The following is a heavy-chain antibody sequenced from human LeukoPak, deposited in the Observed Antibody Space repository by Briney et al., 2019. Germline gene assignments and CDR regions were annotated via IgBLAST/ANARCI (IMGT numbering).Heavy chain of an antibody. CDR3: AKTFYYGSGSPFDD. Sequence: SETLSLTCTVSDGSMRSRSSGYHWGWIRQPPGKGLEWIGTIDHSVNTYNNPSLKSRVTISVDTSKNQFSLKLRSVTAADTAVYYCAKTFYYGSGSPFDDWGQGTLVTVSS. CDR1: DGSMRSRSSGYH. CDR2: IDHSVNT. D-gene: IGHD3-10*01. V-gene: IGHV4-39*01. J-gene: IGHJ4*02.